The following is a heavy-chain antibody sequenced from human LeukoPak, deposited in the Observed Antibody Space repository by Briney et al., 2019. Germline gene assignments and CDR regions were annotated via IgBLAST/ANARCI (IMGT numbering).Heavy chain of an antibody. J-gene: IGHJ3*02. D-gene: IGHD2-2*01. CDR3: AKVKKGYCSSTSCYLGAFDI. CDR2: IRYDGSNK. CDR1: GFTFSSYG. V-gene: IGHV3-30*02. Sequence: PGGSLRLSCAASGFTFSSYGMHWVRQAPGKGLEWVAFIRYDGSNKYYADSVKGRFTISRDNSKNTLYLQMNSLRAEDTAVYYCAKVKKGYCSSTSCYLGAFDIWGQGTMVTVSS.